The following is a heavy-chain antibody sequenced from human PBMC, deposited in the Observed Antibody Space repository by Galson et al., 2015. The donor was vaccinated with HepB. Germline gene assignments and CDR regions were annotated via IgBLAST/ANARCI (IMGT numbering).Heavy chain of an antibody. Sequence: SLRLSCAASGFTFSNFAMTWVRQAPGKGLEWVSTISGSGGSTYYADSVRGRFTVSRDNSKDKVYLQLNSLRAEDTAVFYCAKGLQSEKVGATAHGNWGQGTLVTVSS. D-gene: IGHD1-26*01. V-gene: IGHV3-23*01. CDR1: GFTFSNFA. CDR3: AKGLQSEKVGATAHGN. J-gene: IGHJ4*02. CDR2: ISGSGGST.